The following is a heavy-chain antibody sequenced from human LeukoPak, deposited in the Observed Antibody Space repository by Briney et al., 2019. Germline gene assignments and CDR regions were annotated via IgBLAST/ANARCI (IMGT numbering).Heavy chain of an antibody. CDR2: ISSGGTTI. V-gene: IGHV3-48*03. CDR3: ARGAGLDGFDI. J-gene: IGHJ3*02. CDR1: GFTFSSYE. Sequence: GRSLRLSCAASGFTFSSYEMNWVRQAPGKGLEWVSYISSGGTTIYYADSVKGRFTISRDNAKNSLYLQMNSLRAEDTAVYYCARGAGLDGFDIWGQGTMVTVSS.